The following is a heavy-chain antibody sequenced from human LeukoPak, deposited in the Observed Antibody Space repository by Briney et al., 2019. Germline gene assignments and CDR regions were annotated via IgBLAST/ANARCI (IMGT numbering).Heavy chain of an antibody. J-gene: IGHJ6*02. Sequence: ASVNVSCKASGGTFSSYAISWVRQAPGQGLEWMGGIIPIFGTANYAQKFQGRVTITADESTSTAYMELSSLRSEDTAVYYCARAPLRFLEWGDYYYGMDVWGQGTTVTVSS. CDR1: GGTFSSYA. D-gene: IGHD3-3*01. V-gene: IGHV1-69*13. CDR3: ARAPLRFLEWGDYYYGMDV. CDR2: IIPIFGTA.